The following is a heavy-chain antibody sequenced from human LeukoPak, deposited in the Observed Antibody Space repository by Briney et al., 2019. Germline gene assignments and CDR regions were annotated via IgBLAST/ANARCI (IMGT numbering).Heavy chain of an antibody. J-gene: IGHJ4*01. CDR1: GFTFSSYS. CDR2: ISVSGHRT. D-gene: IGHD3-10*01. V-gene: IGHV3-23*01. Sequence: GGSLRLSCAASGFTFSSYSMSWVRQAPGKGLEWISGISVSGHRTYHAASVKGRFTISRDNSNNMVYLQMNSLKIEDTAVYYCTKLARAPRDFDYWGQGTLVTVSS. CDR3: TKLARAPRDFDY.